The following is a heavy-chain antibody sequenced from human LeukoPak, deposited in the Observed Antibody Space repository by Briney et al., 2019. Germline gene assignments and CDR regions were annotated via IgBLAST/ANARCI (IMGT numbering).Heavy chain of an antibody. CDR2: ISYDGSNK. J-gene: IGHJ3*02. CDR3: ASSWHDDAFDI. V-gene: IGHV3-30-3*01. Sequence: GRSLRLSCAASGFTFSSYAMHWVRQAPGKGLEWVAVISYDGSNKYYADSVKGRFTISRDNSKNTLYLQMNSLRAEGTAVYYCASSWHDDAFDIWGQGTMVTVSS. CDR1: GFTFSSYA.